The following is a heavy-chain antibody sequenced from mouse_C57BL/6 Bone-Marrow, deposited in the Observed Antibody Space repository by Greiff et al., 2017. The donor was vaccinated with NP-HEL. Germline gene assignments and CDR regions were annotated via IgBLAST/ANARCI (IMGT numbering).Heavy chain of an antibody. CDR2: INPSSGYT. D-gene: IGHD2-2*01. Sequence: QVQLKQSGAELARPGASVKMSCKASGYTFTSYTMHWVKQRPGQGLEWIGYINPSSGYTKYNQKFKDKATLTADKSSSTAYMQLSSLTSEDSAVYYCASHGYDDFDYWGQGTTLTVSS. CDR1: GYTFTSYT. V-gene: IGHV1-4*01. CDR3: ASHGYDDFDY. J-gene: IGHJ2*01.